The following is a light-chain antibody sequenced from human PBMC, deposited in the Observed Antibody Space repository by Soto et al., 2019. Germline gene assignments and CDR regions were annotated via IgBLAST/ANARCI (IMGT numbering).Light chain of an antibody. J-gene: IGKJ1*01. CDR1: QSVSRNY. CDR2: GAS. V-gene: IGKV3-20*01. CDR3: QQYGSSPTT. Sequence: EIVLTQSPGTLSLSPGERATLSCRASQSVSRNYLVWYQQKPGQAPRLHIYGASGRATGIPDRFSGSGSETDFTLTISRLEPEDFAVYYCQQYGSSPTTFGHGTKVEIK.